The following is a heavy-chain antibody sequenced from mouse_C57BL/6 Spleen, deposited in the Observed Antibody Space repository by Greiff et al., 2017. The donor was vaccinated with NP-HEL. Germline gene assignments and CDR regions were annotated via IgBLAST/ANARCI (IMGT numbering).Heavy chain of an antibody. Sequence: QVQLQQPGAELVMPGASVKLSCKASGYTFTSYWMHWVKQRPGQGLEWIGEIDPSDSYTNYNQKFKGKSTLTVDKSSSTAYMQLSSLTSEDSAVYYCARDDYAWFAYWGQGTLVTVSA. J-gene: IGHJ3*01. CDR3: ARDDYAWFAY. V-gene: IGHV1-69*01. CDR2: IDPSDSYT. CDR1: GYTFTSYW. D-gene: IGHD2-4*01.